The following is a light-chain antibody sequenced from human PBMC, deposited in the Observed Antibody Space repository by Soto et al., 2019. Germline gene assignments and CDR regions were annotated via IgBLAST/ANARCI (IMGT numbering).Light chain of an antibody. CDR3: QQYGSSPSGFT. V-gene: IGKV3-20*01. CDR2: GAS. Sequence: EIVLTQSPGTLSLSPGERATLSCRASQSVSSSYLAWYQQKPGQAPRLLIYGASSRATGIPDRFSGSGSGTDFTLTISRLEPEDFAVYYCQQYGSSPSGFTFGPGTIVDIK. J-gene: IGKJ3*01. CDR1: QSVSSSY.